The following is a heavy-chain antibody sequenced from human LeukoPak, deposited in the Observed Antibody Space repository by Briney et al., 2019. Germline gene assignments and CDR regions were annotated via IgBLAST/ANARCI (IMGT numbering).Heavy chain of an antibody. D-gene: IGHD6-19*01. J-gene: IGHJ4*02. CDR2: IFHSGST. CDR1: GGSISSSW. Sequence: PSETLSLTCAVSGGSISSSWWSWVRQPPGKGLEWIGEIFHSGSTNYNPSLKSRVTMSVDKSKNHFSLELTSVTAADTAVYYCTCHSGWSGPSEWGQGTLVIVSS. CDR3: TCHSGWSGPSE. V-gene: IGHV4-4*02.